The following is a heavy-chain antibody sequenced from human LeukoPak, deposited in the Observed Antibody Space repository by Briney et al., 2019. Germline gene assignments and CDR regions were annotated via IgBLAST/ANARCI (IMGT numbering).Heavy chain of an antibody. V-gene: IGHV3-21*01. CDR2: ISSSSSYI. J-gene: IGHJ4*02. CDR1: GFTFSSYS. Sequence: SGGSLRLSCAASGFTFSSYSMNWVRQAPGKGLEWVSSISSSSSYIYYADSVKGRFTISRDNAKNSLYLQMNSLRAEDTAVYYCARDLGYSYRLDYWGQGTLVTVSS. CDR3: ARDLGYSYRLDY. D-gene: IGHD5-18*01.